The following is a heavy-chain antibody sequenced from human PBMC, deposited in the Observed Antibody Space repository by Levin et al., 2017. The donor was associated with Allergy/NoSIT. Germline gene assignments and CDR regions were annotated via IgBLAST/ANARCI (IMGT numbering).Heavy chain of an antibody. CDR2: ISYDGSNK. CDR3: AKDWGTSGQNHGDY. CDR1: GFTFSSYG. V-gene: IGHV3-30*18. J-gene: IGHJ4*02. Sequence: GGSLRLSCAASGFTFSSYGMHWVRQAPGKGLEWVAVISYDGSNKYYADSVKGRFTISRDNSKNTLYLQMNSLRAEDTAMYYCAKDWGTSGQNHGDYWGQGTLVTVSS. D-gene: IGHD6-19*01.